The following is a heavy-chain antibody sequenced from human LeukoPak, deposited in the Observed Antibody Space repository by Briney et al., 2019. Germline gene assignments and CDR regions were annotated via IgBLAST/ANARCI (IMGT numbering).Heavy chain of an antibody. Sequence: SETLSLTCTVSRGPISSHYWSWIRQPPGKGLEWIGEINHSGSTNYNPSLKSRVTISVDTSKNQFSLKLSSVTAADTAVYYCARPYSSSWYDYWGQGTLVTVSS. J-gene: IGHJ4*02. CDR2: INHSGST. CDR3: ARPYSSSWYDY. CDR1: RGPISSHY. D-gene: IGHD6-13*01. V-gene: IGHV4-34*01.